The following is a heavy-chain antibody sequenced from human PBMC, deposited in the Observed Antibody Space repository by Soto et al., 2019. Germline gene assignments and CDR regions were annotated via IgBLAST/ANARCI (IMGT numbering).Heavy chain of an antibody. Sequence: ETLSLTCAVSGGSFRGYFWSWIRQSPAKGLEWIGEINDSGNTYYNPSFKSRLTISVDTSTSQISLRLTSVTAADSAVYYCQGGDFWGQGTRVTVSS. D-gene: IGHD3-16*01. CDR3: QGGDF. V-gene: IGHV4-34*01. J-gene: IGHJ4*02. CDR1: GGSFRGYF. CDR2: INDSGNT.